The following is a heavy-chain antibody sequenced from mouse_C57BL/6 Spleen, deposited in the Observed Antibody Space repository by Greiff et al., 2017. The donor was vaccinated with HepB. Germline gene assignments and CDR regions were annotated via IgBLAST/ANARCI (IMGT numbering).Heavy chain of an antibody. CDR1: GYTFTDHT. V-gene: IGHV1-78*01. J-gene: IGHJ4*01. Sequence: QVQLQQSDAELVKPGASVKLSCKVSGYTFTDHTIHWMKQRPEQGLEWIGYIYPRDGSTKYNEKFKGKATLTADKSSSTAYMQLNSLTSEDSAVYFCARGGIYYDYDGEAMDYWGQGTSVTVSS. CDR2: IYPRDGST. D-gene: IGHD2-4*01. CDR3: ARGGIYYDYDGEAMDY.